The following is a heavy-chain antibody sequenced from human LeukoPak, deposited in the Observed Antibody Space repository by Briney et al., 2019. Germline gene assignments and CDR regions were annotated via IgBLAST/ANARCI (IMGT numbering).Heavy chain of an antibody. Sequence: PGGSLRLSCAAFGFTFSSYGMHWVRQAPGKGLEWVSSISTSSRYIYYRDSVKGRFTISRDDAKNSLYLQMNSLRVEDTAVYYCARADCSGSTCYLRRSWFDPWGQGTLVTVSS. CDR3: ARADCSGSTCYLRRSWFDP. CDR2: ISTSSRYI. V-gene: IGHV3-21*01. J-gene: IGHJ5*02. CDR1: GFTFSSYG. D-gene: IGHD2-2*01.